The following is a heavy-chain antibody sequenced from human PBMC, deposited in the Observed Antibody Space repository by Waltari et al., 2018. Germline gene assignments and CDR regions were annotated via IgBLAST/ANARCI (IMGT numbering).Heavy chain of an antibody. CDR1: GFTFSTSG. V-gene: IGHV3-33*06. D-gene: IGHD3-22*01. CDR3: AKDYDSSGYNPPQSGYFDY. CDR2: IWSEGNDK. J-gene: IGHJ4*02. Sequence: QVQLVESGGGVVQPGKSLRLSCAASGFTFSTSGMHWVRQAPGKGLGEEGDIWSEGNDKYYADSVTGRFTISRDNAKNTLFLEMNSLRAEDTAVYYCAKDYDSSGYNPPQSGYFDYWGQGTLVTVSS.